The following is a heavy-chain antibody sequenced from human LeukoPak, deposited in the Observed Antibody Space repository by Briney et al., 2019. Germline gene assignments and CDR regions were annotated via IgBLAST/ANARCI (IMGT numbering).Heavy chain of an antibody. D-gene: IGHD6-19*01. CDR3: ARVFSGWYFYFDN. Sequence: GGSLRLSCAASGFTFSSYWMHWVRQAPGKGLVWVSCINSDGSSTSYADSVKGRFTISRDNAKNTLYLQMNSLGAEDTAVYYCARVFSGWYFYFDNWGQGTLVTVSS. CDR2: INSDGSST. V-gene: IGHV3-74*01. J-gene: IGHJ4*02. CDR1: GFTFSSYW.